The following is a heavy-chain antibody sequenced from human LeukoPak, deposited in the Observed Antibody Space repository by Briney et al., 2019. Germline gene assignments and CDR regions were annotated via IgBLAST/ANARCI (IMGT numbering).Heavy chain of an antibody. V-gene: IGHV3-7*02. J-gene: IGHJ4*02. D-gene: IGHD4-17*01. Sequence: GGSLRLSCAASGFSFSRYWMTWVRQAPGKGLEWVANIKEDGSDKYYVDSVKGRFTISRDNAKNSLYLQMNSLRAEDTAVYYCTKYGDDDTPGLNGGQGTLVTVSS. CDR2: IKEDGSDK. CDR1: GFSFSRYW. CDR3: TKYGDDDTPGLN.